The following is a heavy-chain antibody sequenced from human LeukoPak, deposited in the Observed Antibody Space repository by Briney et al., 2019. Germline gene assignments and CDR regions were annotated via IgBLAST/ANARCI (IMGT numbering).Heavy chain of an antibody. V-gene: IGHV1-69*05. CDR1: GGTFSIYA. J-gene: IGHJ6*03. CDR3: ARDTPPDFWSGYPTPYYYMDV. CDR2: IIPIFGTA. D-gene: IGHD3-3*01. Sequence: SVNVSCRASGGTFSIYAISWVRQAPGQGLEWMGGIIPIFGTANYAQKFQGRVTITTDESTSTAYMELSSLRSEDTAVYYCARDTPPDFWSGYPTPYYYMDVWGKGTTVTVSS.